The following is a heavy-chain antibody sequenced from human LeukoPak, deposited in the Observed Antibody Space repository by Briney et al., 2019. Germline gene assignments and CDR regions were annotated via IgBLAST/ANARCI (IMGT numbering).Heavy chain of an antibody. D-gene: IGHD3-10*02. CDR1: GFTFSSYG. V-gene: IGHV3-23*01. J-gene: IGHJ6*04. Sequence: GGSLRLSCAASGFTFSSYGMSWVRQAPGKGLEWVSAISGSGGSTYYADSVKGRFTISRDNSKNTLYLQMNSLRAEDTAVYYCSELGITMIGGVWGKGTTVTISS. CDR3: SELGITMIGGV. CDR2: ISGSGGST.